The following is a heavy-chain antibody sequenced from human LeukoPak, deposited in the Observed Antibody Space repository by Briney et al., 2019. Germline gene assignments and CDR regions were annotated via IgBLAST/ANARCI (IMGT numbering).Heavy chain of an antibody. J-gene: IGHJ3*02. CDR3: ARGYCSGGSCYFGGAFDI. CDR1: GFTFSSYC. Sequence: GGSLRLSCAASGFTFSSYCMHWVRQAPGKGLVWVSRINSDGSSTSYADSVKGRFTISRDNAKNTLYLQMNSLRAEDTAVYYCARGYCSGGSCYFGGAFDIWGQGTMVTVSS. CDR2: INSDGSST. D-gene: IGHD2-15*01. V-gene: IGHV3-74*01.